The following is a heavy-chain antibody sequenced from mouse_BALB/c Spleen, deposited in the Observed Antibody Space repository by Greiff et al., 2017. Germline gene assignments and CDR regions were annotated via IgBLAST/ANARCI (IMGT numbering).Heavy chain of an antibody. CDR1: GFSLTSYG. V-gene: IGHV2-9*02. D-gene: IGHD1-2*01. CDR2: IWAGGST. CDR3: ARDIHYYGPYYYAMDY. Sequence: VQVVESGPGLVAPSQSLSITCTVSGFSLTSYGVHWVRQPPGKGLEWLGVIWAGGSTNYNSALMSRLSISKDNSKSQVFLKMNSLQTDDTAMYYCARDIHYYGPYYYAMDYWGQGTSVTVSS. J-gene: IGHJ4*01.